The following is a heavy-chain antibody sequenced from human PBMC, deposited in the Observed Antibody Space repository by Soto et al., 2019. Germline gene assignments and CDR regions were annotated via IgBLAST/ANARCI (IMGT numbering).Heavy chain of an antibody. V-gene: IGHV1-18*04. J-gene: IGHJ4*02. CDR3: ARFYSPAQDDSSGYYYVLTDY. CDR1: GYTFTSYG. D-gene: IGHD3-22*01. CDR2: ISAYNGNT. Sequence: QVQLVQSGAEVKKPGASVKVSCKASGYTFTSYGISWVRQAPGQGLEWMGWISAYNGNTNDEQKLQGILTMTTDTSTSTAYMELRSLRSDDTAVYYCARFYSPAQDDSSGYYYVLTDYWGQGTLVTVSS.